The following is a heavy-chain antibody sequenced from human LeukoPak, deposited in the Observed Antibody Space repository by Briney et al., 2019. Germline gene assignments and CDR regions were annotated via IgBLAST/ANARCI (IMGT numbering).Heavy chain of an antibody. V-gene: IGHV5-10-1*01. Sequence: GESLKISCKGSGYSFTSYWISWVRQMPGKGPEWMGRIDPSDSYTNYSPSFQGHVTISADKSISTAYLQWSSLKASDTAMYYCARFQYCSGGSCYNYFDYWGQGALVTVSS. CDR2: IDPSDSYT. CDR1: GYSFTSYW. J-gene: IGHJ4*02. CDR3: ARFQYCSGGSCYNYFDY. D-gene: IGHD2-15*01.